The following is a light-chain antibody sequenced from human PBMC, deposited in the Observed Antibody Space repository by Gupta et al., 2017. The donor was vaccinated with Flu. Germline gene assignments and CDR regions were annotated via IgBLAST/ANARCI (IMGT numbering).Light chain of an antibody. V-gene: IGKV3-11*01. CDR1: QSVTSY. CDR2: DTS. CDR3: QQRSNWPIT. J-gene: IGKJ5*01. Sequence: ELVLTHSPATLPLSPGERVSLSCRASQSVTSYLVWYQQKPGLAPRLLIYDTSNRATGITARFSGSGSGTDFTLTISSLEPEDFAVYYCQQRSNWPITFGQGTRLEIK.